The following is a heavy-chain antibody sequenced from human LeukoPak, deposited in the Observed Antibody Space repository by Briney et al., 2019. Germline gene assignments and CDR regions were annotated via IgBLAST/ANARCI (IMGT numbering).Heavy chain of an antibody. V-gene: IGHV3-30*14. CDR3: ARESTLVTPGVFDY. Sequence: PGRSLRLSCAASGFTFSSYAMHWVRQAPGKGLEWVAVISYDGSNKYYADSVKGRFTISRDNPKNTVYLQMNSLRGEDTALYYCARESTLVTPGVFDYWGQGTLVTVSS. CDR1: GFTFSSYA. D-gene: IGHD2-21*02. J-gene: IGHJ4*02. CDR2: ISYDGSNK.